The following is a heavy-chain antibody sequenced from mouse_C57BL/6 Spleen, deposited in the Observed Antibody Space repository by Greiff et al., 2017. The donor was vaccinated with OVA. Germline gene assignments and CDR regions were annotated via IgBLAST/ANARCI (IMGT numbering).Heavy chain of an antibody. Sequence: DVKLVESGGGLVKPGGSLKLSCAASGFTFSSYAMSWVRQTPEKRLEWVATISDGGSYTYYPDNVKGRFTISRDNAKNNLYLQMSHLKSEDTAMYYCGRDRDYYGTGAMDDWGQGTSVTVSS. CDR3: GRDRDYYGTGAMDD. CDR1: GFTFSSYA. J-gene: IGHJ4*01. CDR2: ISDGGSYT. V-gene: IGHV5-4*01. D-gene: IGHD1-1*01.